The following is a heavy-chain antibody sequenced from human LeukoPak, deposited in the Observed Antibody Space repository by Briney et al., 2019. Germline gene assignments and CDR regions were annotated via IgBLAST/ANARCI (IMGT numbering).Heavy chain of an antibody. CDR1: GFTFSHYS. CDR3: ARVRLEGAPSLGTFDI. CDR2: ISSSSSHI. Sequence: PGGSLRLSCAAFGFTFSHYSMNWVRQAPGKGLEWVSSISSSSSHIYYADSMKGRFTISRDNANNSLFLQMNSLRADDTAVYYCARVRLEGAPSLGTFDIWGQGTMVTVSS. D-gene: IGHD1-26*01. J-gene: IGHJ3*02. V-gene: IGHV3-21*01.